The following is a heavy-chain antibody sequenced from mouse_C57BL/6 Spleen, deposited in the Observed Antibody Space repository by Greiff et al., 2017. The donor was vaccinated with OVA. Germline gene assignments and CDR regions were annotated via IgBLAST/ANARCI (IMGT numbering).Heavy chain of an antibody. D-gene: IGHD1-1*01. V-gene: IGHV1-53*01. CDR2: INPSNGGT. J-gene: IGHJ4*01. CDR3: AGWGTTVVATGDYAMDD. Sequence: QVQLQQPGTELVKPGASVKLSCKASGYTFTSYWMHWVKQRPGQGLEWIGNINPSNGGTNYNEKFKSKATLTVDKSSSTADMQLSNLTSEDSAVYYCAGWGTTVVATGDYAMDDWGQGTSVTVSS. CDR1: GYTFTSYW.